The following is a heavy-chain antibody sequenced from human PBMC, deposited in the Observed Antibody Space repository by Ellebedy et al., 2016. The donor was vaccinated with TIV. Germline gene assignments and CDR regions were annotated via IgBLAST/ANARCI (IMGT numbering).Heavy chain of an antibody. D-gene: IGHD2-15*01. CDR3: ARGVVVAAGSRWFDP. CDR2: IYHSGST. CDR1: GGSISSGGYS. Sequence: SQTLSLTCAVSGGSISSGGYSWSWIRQPPGKGLEWIGYIYHSGSTYYNPSLKSRVTISVDRSKNQFSLKLSSVTAADTAVYYCARGVVVAAGSRWFDPWGQGTLVTVSS. V-gene: IGHV4-30-2*01. J-gene: IGHJ5*02.